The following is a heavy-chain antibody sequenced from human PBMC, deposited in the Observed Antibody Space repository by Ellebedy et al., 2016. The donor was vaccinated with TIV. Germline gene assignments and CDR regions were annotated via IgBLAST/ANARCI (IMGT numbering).Heavy chain of an antibody. Sequence: PGGSLRLSCAASGFTFSSYYMNWVRQAPGKGLEWVSYISGSGGMMDHADSVKGRFTISRDNAKNSLYLQLNNLRGDDTAVYYCGRAREPGPFAYYYYGMDVWGQGTTVTVSS. CDR1: GFTFSSYY. D-gene: IGHD1-1*01. V-gene: IGHV3-48*04. CDR2: ISGSGGMM. J-gene: IGHJ6*02. CDR3: GRAREPGPFAYYYYGMDV.